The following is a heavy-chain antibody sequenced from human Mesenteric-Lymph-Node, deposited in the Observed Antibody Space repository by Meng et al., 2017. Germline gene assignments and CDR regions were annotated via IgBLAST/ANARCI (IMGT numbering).Heavy chain of an antibody. D-gene: IGHD3-10*01. CDR2: IYHSGST. Sequence: QVQLQESAPGLVKPSETLSLTFTVSGGSISSNGYYWDWVRQPPGKGLEWIGAIYHSGSTSYNPSLQSRVTMFVDTSKNQFSLMLTSVTATDTAVYYCARRRGGSGRDCWGQGTLVTVSS. V-gene: IGHV4-39*01. CDR3: ARRRGGSGRDC. CDR1: GGSISSNGYY. J-gene: IGHJ4*02.